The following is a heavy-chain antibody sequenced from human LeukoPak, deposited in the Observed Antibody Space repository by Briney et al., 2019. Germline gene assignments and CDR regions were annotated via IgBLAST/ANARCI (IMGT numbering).Heavy chain of an antibody. V-gene: IGHV3-21*01. CDR2: ISSSSSYI. J-gene: IGHJ4*02. D-gene: IGHD6-13*01. Sequence: GSLRLSCAASGFTFSSYSMNWVRQAPGKGLEWVSSISSSSSYIYYADSVKGRSTISRDNAKNSLYLQMNSLRAEDTAVYYCVTAAGLGVYYFDYWGQGTLVTVSS. CDR1: GFTFSSYS. CDR3: VTAAGLGVYYFDY.